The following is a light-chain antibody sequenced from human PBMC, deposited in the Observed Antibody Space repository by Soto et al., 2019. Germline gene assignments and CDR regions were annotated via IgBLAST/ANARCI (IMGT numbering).Light chain of an antibody. J-gene: IGKJ1*01. V-gene: IGKV3-20*01. CDR2: GAS. Sequence: EIVLTQSPGSLTLPPWALDTLSCRASQSVSSSYLAWYQQQPGQAPRLLIYGASSRATGIPDRFSGSGSGTDFTLTIRRLEPEDFAVYDCQQYNNWPPWTFGKGNKVAIK. CDR1: QSVSSSY. CDR3: QQYNNWPPWT.